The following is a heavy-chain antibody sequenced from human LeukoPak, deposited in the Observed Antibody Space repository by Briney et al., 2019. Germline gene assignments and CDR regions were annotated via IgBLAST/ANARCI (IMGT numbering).Heavy chain of an antibody. V-gene: IGHV3-23*01. CDR3: VKVRDYWYFDL. CDR2: ISAGST. Sequence: GGSLRLSCAASGFTFSKYAMSWVRQAPGSGLEWVSSISAGSTFHADSVKGRFTISSDDSKNTLYLQMNSLRVEDTAVYYCVKVRDYWYFDLWGRGTLVTVSS. CDR1: GFTFSKYA. J-gene: IGHJ2*01.